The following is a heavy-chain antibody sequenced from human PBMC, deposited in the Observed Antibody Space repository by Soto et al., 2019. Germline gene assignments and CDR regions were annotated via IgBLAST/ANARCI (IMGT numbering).Heavy chain of an antibody. J-gene: IGHJ6*02. V-gene: IGHV1-18*01. Sequence: QVQLVQSGAEVKKPGASVKVSCKASGYTFTSYGISWVRQAPGQGLEWMGWISAYNGNTNYAQKLQGRVTMTTDTSRSTAYMELRSLRSDDTAVYYCARDEGSSSWYGYYYYYGMDVWGQGTTVTVSS. CDR3: ARDEGSSSWYGYYYYYGMDV. D-gene: IGHD6-13*01. CDR2: ISAYNGNT. CDR1: GYTFTSYG.